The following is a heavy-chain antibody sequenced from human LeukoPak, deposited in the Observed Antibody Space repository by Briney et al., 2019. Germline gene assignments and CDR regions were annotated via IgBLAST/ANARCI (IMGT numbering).Heavy chain of an antibody. Sequence: SQTLSRTCTVSGGSISSGDYYWSWIRQPPGKGLEWIGYIYYSGSTYYNPSLKSRVTISVDTSKNQFSLKLSSVTAADTAVYYCARDLTSVPAATHYFDYWGQGTLVTVSS. V-gene: IGHV4-30-4*01. J-gene: IGHJ4*02. CDR1: GGSISSGDYY. CDR2: IYYSGST. CDR3: ARDLTSVPAATHYFDY. D-gene: IGHD2-2*01.